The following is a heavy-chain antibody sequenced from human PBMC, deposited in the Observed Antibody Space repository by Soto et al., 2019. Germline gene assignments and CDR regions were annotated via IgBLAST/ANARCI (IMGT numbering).Heavy chain of an antibody. CDR3: ARLGGYCSSTSRHGYYGMDV. V-gene: IGHV4-39*01. D-gene: IGHD2-2*01. CDR2: FHYSEST. J-gene: IGHJ6*02. CDR1: GGSISSGPYS. Sequence: SETLSLTCTVSGGSISSGPYSWGWIRQPPGEGLEWIGTFHYSESTYYNPSLESRITISVDTSKNQFSLKVNSVTVADTAVYYCARLGGYCSSTSRHGYYGMDVWGQGTTVTVSS.